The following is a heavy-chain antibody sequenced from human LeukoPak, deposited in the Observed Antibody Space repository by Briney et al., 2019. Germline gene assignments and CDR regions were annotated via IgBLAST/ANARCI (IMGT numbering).Heavy chain of an antibody. J-gene: IGHJ4*02. Sequence: GESLKISCKGSGYSFTSYWIGWVRQMPGKGLEWMGIIYPGDSDTRYSPSFQGQVTISADESISTAYLQWSSLKASDTAMYYCARDNPSKQLGFDYWGQGTLVTVSS. D-gene: IGHD6-6*01. V-gene: IGHV5-51*01. CDR3: ARDNPSKQLGFDY. CDR2: IYPGDSDT. CDR1: GYSFTSYW.